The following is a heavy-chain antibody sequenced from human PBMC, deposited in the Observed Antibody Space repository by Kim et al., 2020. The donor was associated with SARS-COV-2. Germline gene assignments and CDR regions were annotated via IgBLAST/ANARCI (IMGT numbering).Heavy chain of an antibody. CDR3: ARDRRVGAAAREIDY. D-gene: IGHD1-26*01. V-gene: IGHV3-30*04. J-gene: IGHJ4*01. CDR2: ISYDGSNK. CDR1: GFTFSSYA. Sequence: GGSLRLSCAASGFTFSSYAMHWVRQAPGKGLEWVAVISYDGSNKYYADSVKGRFPISRDNSKNTLYLQMNSLRAEDTAVYYCARDRRVGAAAREIDYWA.